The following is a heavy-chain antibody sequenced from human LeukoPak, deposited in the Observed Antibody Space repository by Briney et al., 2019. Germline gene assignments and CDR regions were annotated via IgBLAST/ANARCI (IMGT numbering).Heavy chain of an antibody. Sequence: SVKVSCKASGGTFISYAISWVRQAPGQGLEWMGGIIPIFGTANYAQKFQGRVTITADESTSTAYMELSSLRSEDTAVYYCARDRPDTAMVPYWYFDLWGRGTLVAVSS. CDR3: ARDRPDTAMVPYWYFDL. CDR1: GGTFISYA. CDR2: IIPIFGTA. J-gene: IGHJ2*01. D-gene: IGHD5-18*01. V-gene: IGHV1-69*13.